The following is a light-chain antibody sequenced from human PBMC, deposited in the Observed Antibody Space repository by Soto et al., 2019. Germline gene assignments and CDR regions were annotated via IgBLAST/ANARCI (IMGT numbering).Light chain of an antibody. Sequence: EIVLTQSPGTLSLSPGERATLSCRASQSVSNNYLAWYQQKPGQAPRLLIYGASNRATGIPDRFSGSGSGTDFTLTISRLEPEDFAVYYCQHYGSSRTFGQGTKLDIK. CDR3: QHYGSSRT. J-gene: IGKJ1*01. CDR1: QSVSNNY. V-gene: IGKV3-20*01. CDR2: GAS.